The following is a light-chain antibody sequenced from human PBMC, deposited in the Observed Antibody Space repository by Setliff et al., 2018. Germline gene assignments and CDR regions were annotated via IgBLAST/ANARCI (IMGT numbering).Light chain of an antibody. CDR1: SSDLSIYNY. CDR2: TVT. J-gene: IGLJ2*01. V-gene: IGLV2-14*03. CDR3: SSFGSRGVYVA. Sequence: QSALVQPASVSGSPGQSITISCTGSSSDLSIYNYVSWYQQHPGKAPKLIIYTVTNRPSGVSHRFSGSKSGNTVSLTISGLQAEDEADYYCSSFGSRGVYVAFGGGTQLTVL.